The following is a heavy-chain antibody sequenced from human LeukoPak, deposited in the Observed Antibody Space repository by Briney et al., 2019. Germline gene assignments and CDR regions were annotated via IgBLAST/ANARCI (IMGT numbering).Heavy chain of an antibody. D-gene: IGHD4-11*01. CDR3: ARTVTTLYSNYPFDY. CDR2: IYHSGST. Sequence: SETLSLTCTVSGGSISSGGYYWSWIRQPPGKGLEWIGYIYHSGSTYYNPSLKSRVTISVDRSKNQFSLKLSSVTAADTAVYYCARTVTTLYSNYPFDYWGQGTLVTVSS. V-gene: IGHV4-30-2*01. CDR1: GGSISSGGYY. J-gene: IGHJ4*02.